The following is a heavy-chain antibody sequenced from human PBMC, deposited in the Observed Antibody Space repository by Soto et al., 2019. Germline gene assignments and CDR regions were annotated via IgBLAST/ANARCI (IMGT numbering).Heavy chain of an antibody. J-gene: IGHJ4*02. D-gene: IGHD6-13*01. V-gene: IGHV2-5*02. Sequence: QITLKESGPTLVRPTQTLTLTCTFSGFSLSTSGVAVGWIRQPPGKALEWLALIYWDNDRRYRPSLKSRLTITKDTSKNQVVLIMTNTDPVDTATYYCAHRLVAAAGIRFDYWGQGTLVTVSS. CDR2: IYWDNDR. CDR1: GFSLSTSGVA. CDR3: AHRLVAAAGIRFDY.